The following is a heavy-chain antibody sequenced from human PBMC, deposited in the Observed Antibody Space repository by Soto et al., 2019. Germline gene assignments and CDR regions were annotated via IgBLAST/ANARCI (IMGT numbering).Heavy chain of an antibody. J-gene: IGHJ6*02. V-gene: IGHV3-7*05. CDR2: IKEDGSQK. D-gene: IGHD3-3*01. CDR1: GFTFSRYW. CDR3: ARARLRFLEWLSVTDYYYGMDV. Sequence: GGSLILSCAASGFTFSRYWMSWVRQAPGKGLEWVANIKEDGSQKWYVDSVKGRFTTSRDNPKKSLYLQMNSLKASDTAMYYCARARLRFLEWLSVTDYYYGMDVWGQGTTVTVSS.